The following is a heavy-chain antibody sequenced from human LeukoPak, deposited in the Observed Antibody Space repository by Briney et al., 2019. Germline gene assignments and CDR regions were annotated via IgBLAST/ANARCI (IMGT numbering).Heavy chain of an antibody. V-gene: IGHV3-23*01. D-gene: IGHD2-8*02. CDR3: ATYRQVLLPFES. CDR1: GFIFSNYA. CDR2: ISGSGCRT. J-gene: IGHJ4*02. Sequence: GTLRLSFAASGFIFSNYAMNWVRQAPGKGLEWVSAISGSGCRTYYADSVKGRFTISRDNSKSTLSLQMNSLRAEDTAIYYCATYRQVLLPFESWGQGTLVTVSS.